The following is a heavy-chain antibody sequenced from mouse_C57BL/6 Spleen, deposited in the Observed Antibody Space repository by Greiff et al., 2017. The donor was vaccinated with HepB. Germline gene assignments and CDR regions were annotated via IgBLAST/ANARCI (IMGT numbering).Heavy chain of an antibody. Sequence: QVQLQQSGAELAKPGASVKLSCKASGYTFTSYWMHWVKQRPGQGLEWIGYINPSSGYTKYNQKFKDKATLTAEKSSSTAYMQLSSLTYEDSAVYYCARCYYGSSPAWFAYWGQGTLVTVSA. CDR1: GYTFTSYW. CDR3: ARCYYGSSPAWFAY. CDR2: INPSSGYT. D-gene: IGHD1-1*01. V-gene: IGHV1-7*01. J-gene: IGHJ3*01.